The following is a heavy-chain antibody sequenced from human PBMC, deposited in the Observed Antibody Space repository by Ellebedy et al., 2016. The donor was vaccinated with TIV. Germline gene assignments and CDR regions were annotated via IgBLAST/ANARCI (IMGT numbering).Heavy chain of an antibody. CDR2: IKQDESEK. V-gene: IGHV3-7*01. D-gene: IGHD3-3*02. Sequence: GESLKISXAASGFTFSSYWMSWVRQAPGKGLEWVANIKQDESEKYYVDSVKGRFTISRDNAKNSLYLQMNSLRAEDTAVYYCARDIRGGEDYWGQGTLVTVSS. CDR1: GFTFSSYW. J-gene: IGHJ4*02. CDR3: ARDIRGGEDY.